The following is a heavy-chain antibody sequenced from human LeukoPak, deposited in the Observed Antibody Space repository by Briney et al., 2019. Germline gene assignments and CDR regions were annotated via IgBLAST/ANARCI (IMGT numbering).Heavy chain of an antibody. V-gene: IGHV4-39*01. J-gene: IGHJ4*02. Sequence: TSETLSLTCTVSGGSISSSSYYWGWIRQPPGKGLEWIGSIYYSGSTYYNPSLKSRVTISVDTSKNQFSLKLSSVTAADTAVYYCATYGYKYFDYWGQGTLVTVSS. D-gene: IGHD4-17*01. CDR1: GGSISSSSYY. CDR3: ATYGYKYFDY. CDR2: IYYSGST.